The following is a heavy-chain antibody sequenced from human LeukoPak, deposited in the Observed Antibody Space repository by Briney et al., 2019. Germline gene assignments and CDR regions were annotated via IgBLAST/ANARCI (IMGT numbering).Heavy chain of an antibody. Sequence: GGSLRLSCAASGFTVSSNYMSWVRQAPGKGLEWVSVIYSGGSTYYADSVKSRFTISRDNSKNTLYLQMNSMRADDKAVYYCARGARSGTTPPWFDPWGQGTLVTVSS. CDR3: ARGARSGTTPPWFDP. V-gene: IGHV3-66*02. CDR1: GFTVSSNY. D-gene: IGHD1-1*01. CDR2: IYSGGST. J-gene: IGHJ5*02.